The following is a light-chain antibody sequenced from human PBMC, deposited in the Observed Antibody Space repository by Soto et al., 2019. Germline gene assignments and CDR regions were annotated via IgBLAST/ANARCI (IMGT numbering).Light chain of an antibody. Sequence: EIVLTQSPGPLSLSPGERATLSCRASQSVSSSYVAWYQQRPGQAPRLLISGASSRATGIPDRFSGSGSATDFTLTISRLEPEDFAVDYCQQYGSSPLTFGVGTKVEI. CDR3: QQYGSSPLT. CDR2: GAS. V-gene: IGKV3-20*01. CDR1: QSVSSSY. J-gene: IGKJ4*01.